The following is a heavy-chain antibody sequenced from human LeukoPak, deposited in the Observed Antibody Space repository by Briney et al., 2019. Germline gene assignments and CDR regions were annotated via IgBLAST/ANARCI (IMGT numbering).Heavy chain of an antibody. CDR2: MNPNNGDS. Sequence: ASVTVSCKPSGDTFTNYHINWVRHATGQGLEWMGWMNPNNGDSGYAQKFQGRVTITRDTSISTSYMELRSLRSDDTAVYFCARTTSFTASGYDYWGQGTLVTVSS. CDR1: GDTFTNYH. CDR3: ARTTSFTASGYDY. V-gene: IGHV1-8*03. D-gene: IGHD6-25*01. J-gene: IGHJ4*02.